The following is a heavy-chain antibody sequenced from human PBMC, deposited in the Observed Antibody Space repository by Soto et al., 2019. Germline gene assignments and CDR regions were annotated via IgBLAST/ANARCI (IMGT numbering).Heavy chain of an antibody. D-gene: IGHD1-26*01. Sequence: GGSLRLSCVTSGFTFSTDVMHWVRQAPGKGLEWVALIWYDASNKYYADSVKGRFTISRDNSKNTLYLQMNSLRVEDTAVYYCARDSGSYYFEYWGQGTLVTVSS. J-gene: IGHJ4*02. V-gene: IGHV3-33*01. CDR1: GFTFSTDV. CDR3: ARDSGSYYFEY. CDR2: IWYDASNK.